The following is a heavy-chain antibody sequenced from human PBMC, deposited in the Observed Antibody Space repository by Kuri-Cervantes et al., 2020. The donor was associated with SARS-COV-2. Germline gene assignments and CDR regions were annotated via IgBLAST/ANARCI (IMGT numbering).Heavy chain of an antibody. V-gene: IGHV1-8*02. CDR3: ASVHPDYYGSGSYLAGKDAFDI. D-gene: IGHD3-10*01. J-gene: IGHJ3*02. CDR2: LNPDTGNT. Sequence: ASVKVSCKASGYTFTSYGISWVRQAPGQGLEWMGWLNPDTGNTGNAKKFQGRVTMTTDTSINTAYMELSSLRSEDTAVYYCASVHPDYYGSGSYLAGKDAFDIWGQGTMVTVSS. CDR1: GYTFTSYG.